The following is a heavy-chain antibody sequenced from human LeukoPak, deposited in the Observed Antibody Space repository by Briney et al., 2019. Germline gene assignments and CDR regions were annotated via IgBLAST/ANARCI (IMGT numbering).Heavy chain of an antibody. V-gene: IGHV4-30-4*01. D-gene: IGHD4-17*01. CDR1: GGPISSATYY. J-gene: IGHJ4*02. Sequence: PSETLSLTCAVSGGPISSATYYWSWTRHPPGKGLEWVGHIYNSWRTYYNPSLKRRLTMSLDTSRNQFSLRLSSVTAADTAVYHCARVADEFGDYGFDSWGQGTLVTVSS. CDR3: ARVADEFGDYGFDS. CDR2: IYNSWRT.